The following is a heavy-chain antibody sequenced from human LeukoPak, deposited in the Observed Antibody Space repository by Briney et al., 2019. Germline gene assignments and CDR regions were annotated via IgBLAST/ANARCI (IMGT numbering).Heavy chain of an antibody. Sequence: GGSLRLSCAASGFTFSSYAMSWVRQAPGKGLEWVSAISGSGGSTYYADSVKGRFTISRDNSKNTLYLQMNSLRAEDTAVYYCAKVSVHLNVWGSYRPLMVELDYWGQGTLVTVSS. CDR1: GFTFSSYA. CDR3: AKVSVHLNVWGSYRPLMVELDY. CDR2: ISGSGGST. J-gene: IGHJ4*02. V-gene: IGHV3-23*01. D-gene: IGHD3-16*02.